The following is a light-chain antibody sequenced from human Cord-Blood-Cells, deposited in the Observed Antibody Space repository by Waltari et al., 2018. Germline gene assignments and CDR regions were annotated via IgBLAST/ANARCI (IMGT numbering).Light chain of an antibody. J-gene: IGLJ1*01. Sequence: SELAQPPTVPVSPATTASHTRPGGTSQKTYALRYQQKSGQAPVLAIYEDSKRPSRTPERFSGSSSGTMATLTISGAQVEDEADYYCYSTDSSGNQSVFGTGTKVTVL. CDR3: YSTDSSGNQSV. V-gene: IGLV3-10*01. CDR2: EDS. CDR1: TSQKTY.